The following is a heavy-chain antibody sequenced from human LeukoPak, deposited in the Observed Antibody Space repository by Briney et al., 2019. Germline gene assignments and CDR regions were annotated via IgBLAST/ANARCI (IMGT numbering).Heavy chain of an antibody. J-gene: IGHJ4*02. CDR1: GFSFNAYS. CDR2: ISSTGDYI. D-gene: IGHD3-22*01. Sequence: GGSLRLSCVGSGFSFNAYSLNWVRQAPGKGLEWVSSISSTGDYIYYADSVKGRFTISRDNAKNSMDLNMRSLRVEDTAVYFCARDYAFYKNDRSGSRNSPFDYWGLGILVTVSS. V-gene: IGHV3-21*06. CDR3: ARDYAFYKNDRSGSRNSPFDY.